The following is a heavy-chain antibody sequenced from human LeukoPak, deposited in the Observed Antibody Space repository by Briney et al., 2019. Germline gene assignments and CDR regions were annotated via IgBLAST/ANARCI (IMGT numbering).Heavy chain of an antibody. J-gene: IGHJ4*02. D-gene: IGHD1-1*01. CDR2: IYTSGST. Sequence: SETLSLTCTVSGGSISSGSYYWSWIRQPAGKGLEWIGRIYTSGSTNYNPSLKSRVTISVDTSKNQFSLKLSSVTAADTALYYCAKDMEERPRGADYWGQGTLVTVSS. V-gene: IGHV4-61*02. CDR3: AKDMEERPRGADY. CDR1: GGSISSGSYY.